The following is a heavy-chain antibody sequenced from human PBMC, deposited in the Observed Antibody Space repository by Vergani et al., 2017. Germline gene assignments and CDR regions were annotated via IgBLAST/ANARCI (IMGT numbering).Heavy chain of an antibody. CDR2: ISYDGSNK. V-gene: IGHV3-30-3*01. CDR3: ASGFSSDYGDSAVGY. Sequence: QVQLVESGGGVVQPGRSLRLSCAASGFTFSSYAMHWVRQAPGKGLAWVAVISYDGSNKYYADSVKGRFTISRDNSKNTLYLQMNSLRAEDTAVYYCASGFSSDYGDSAVGYWGQGTLVTVSS. CDR1: GFTFSSYA. D-gene: IGHD4-17*01. J-gene: IGHJ4*02.